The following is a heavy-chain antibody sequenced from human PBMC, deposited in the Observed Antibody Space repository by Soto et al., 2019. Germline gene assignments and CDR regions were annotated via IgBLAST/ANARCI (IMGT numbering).Heavy chain of an antibody. CDR1: GGSFSGYY. D-gene: IGHD3-3*01. J-gene: IGHJ4*02. CDR3: ARGLTIFGVVIGY. CDR2: INHSGST. Sequence: QVQLQQWGAGLLKPSETLSLTCAVYGGSFSGYYWSWIRQPPGKGLEWIGEINHSGSTNYNPSLKSRVTISVDTSKNQFSLKLSSVTAADTAVYYCARGLTIFGVVIGYWGQGTLVTVSS. V-gene: IGHV4-34*01.